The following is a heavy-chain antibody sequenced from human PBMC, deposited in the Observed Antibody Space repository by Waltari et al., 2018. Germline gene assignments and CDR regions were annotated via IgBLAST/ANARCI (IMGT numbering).Heavy chain of an antibody. CDR3: ASGGHVDY. CDR1: GLTFSRFW. CDR2: INQDGSEK. Sequence: EVQLVESGGTLVQPGGSLGLSCAVSGLTFSRFWMTWVRQAPGKGLEWVANINQDGSEKHYVDSVKGRFTISRDNAKNSLSLQMNSLRAEDTAVYYCASGGHVDYCGQGTLVTVSS. J-gene: IGHJ4*02. V-gene: IGHV3-7*01.